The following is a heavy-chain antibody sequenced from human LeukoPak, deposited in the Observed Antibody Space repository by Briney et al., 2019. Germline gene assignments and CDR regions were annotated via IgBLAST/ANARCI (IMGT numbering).Heavy chain of an antibody. D-gene: IGHD3-22*01. CDR2: IIPIFGIA. V-gene: IGHV1-69*04. CDR1: GGTFSSYA. J-gene: IGHJ5*02. Sequence: ASVKVSCKASGGTFSSYAISWVRQAPGQGLEWMGRIIPIFGIANYAPKFRGRVTITADKSTSTAYMELSSLRSEDTAVYYCARLSRYYDSSGYYYSGWFDPWGQGTLVTVSS. CDR3: ARLSRYYDSSGYYYSGWFDP.